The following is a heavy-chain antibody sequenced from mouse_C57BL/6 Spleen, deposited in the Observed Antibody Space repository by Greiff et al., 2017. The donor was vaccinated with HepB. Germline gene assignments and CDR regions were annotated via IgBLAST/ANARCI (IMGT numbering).Heavy chain of an antibody. Sequence: EVKLVESGPELVKPGASVKIPCKASGYTFTDYNMDWVKQSHGKSLEWIGDINPNNGGTIYNQKFKGKATLTVDKSSSTAYMELRSLTSEDTAVYYCARSAYYYGSSYGYFDVWGTGTTVTVSS. CDR3: ARSAYYYGSSYGYFDV. J-gene: IGHJ1*03. CDR1: GYTFTDYN. CDR2: INPNNGGT. D-gene: IGHD1-1*01. V-gene: IGHV1-18*01.